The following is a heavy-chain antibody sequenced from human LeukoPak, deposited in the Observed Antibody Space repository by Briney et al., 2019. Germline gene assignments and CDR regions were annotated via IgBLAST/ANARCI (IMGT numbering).Heavy chain of an antibody. Sequence: SETLSLTCTVSGGSISSGSYYWSWIRLPAGKGLEWIGRIYTSGSTNYNPSLKSRVTISVDTSRNQFSLKLSSVTAADTAVYYCARSGMAGPLDYWGQGTLVTVSS. CDR3: ARSGMAGPLDY. V-gene: IGHV4-61*02. J-gene: IGHJ4*02. CDR1: GGSISSGSYY. D-gene: IGHD3-10*01. CDR2: IYTSGST.